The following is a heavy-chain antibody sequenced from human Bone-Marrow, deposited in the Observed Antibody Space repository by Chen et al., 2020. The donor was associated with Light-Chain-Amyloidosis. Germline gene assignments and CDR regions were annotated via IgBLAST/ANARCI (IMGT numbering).Heavy chain of an antibody. V-gene: IGHV3-23*04. Sequence: EVQLVESGGDLVQPGGSLRLSCAASGFTFSNYAFTWVRQAPGKGLEWVSTISYSGANIYYADSVKGRFTISRDNSRNTLSLQMNSLRAEDTAVYYCAKWLLIQSRSSVDYWGQGTLFTVSS. D-gene: IGHD5-12*01. J-gene: IGHJ4*02. CDR3: AKWLLIQSRSSVDY. CDR2: ISYSGANI. CDR1: GFTFSNYA.